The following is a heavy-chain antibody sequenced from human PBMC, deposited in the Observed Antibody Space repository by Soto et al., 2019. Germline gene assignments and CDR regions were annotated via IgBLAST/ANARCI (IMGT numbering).Heavy chain of an antibody. CDR1: GDSVSSNRGA. CDR3: SRCASGTPERYGMDV. Sequence: SQTLSLTCAISGDSVSSNRGAWNWIRQSPSRGLEWLGRTYYRSKWYNEYAVSVKSRITINPDTSKNQFSLHLNSVTPDDTAVYYCSRCASGTPERYGMDVWGQGTTVTVSS. CDR2: TYYRSKWYN. J-gene: IGHJ6*02. D-gene: IGHD3-10*01. V-gene: IGHV6-1*01.